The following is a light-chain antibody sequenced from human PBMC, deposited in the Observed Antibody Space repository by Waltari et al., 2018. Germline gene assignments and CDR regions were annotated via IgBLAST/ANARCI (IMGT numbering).Light chain of an antibody. J-gene: IGKJ4*01. V-gene: IGKV3-11*01. CDR2: DAS. Sequence: EIVLPQSPATLSLSPGARATLSCRASQSVSSYFAWYQQKPGQAPRLLIYDASNRATGIPARFSGSGSGTDFTLTISSLEPEDFAVYYCQQRQLTFGGGTKVEIK. CDR3: QQRQLT. CDR1: QSVSSY.